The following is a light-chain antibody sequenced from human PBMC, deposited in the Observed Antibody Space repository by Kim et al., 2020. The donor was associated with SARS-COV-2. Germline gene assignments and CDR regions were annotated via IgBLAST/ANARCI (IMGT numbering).Light chain of an antibody. CDR3: QTWGTGIRV. V-gene: IGLV4-69*01. CDR1: SGHSSYA. Sequence: ASVKLTCTLSSGHSSYAIAWHQQQPEKGPRYLMKLNSDGSHSKGDGIPDRFSGSSYGAERYLTISSLQSEDEADYYCQTWGTGIRVFGGGTKLTVL. CDR2: LNSDGSH. J-gene: IGLJ3*02.